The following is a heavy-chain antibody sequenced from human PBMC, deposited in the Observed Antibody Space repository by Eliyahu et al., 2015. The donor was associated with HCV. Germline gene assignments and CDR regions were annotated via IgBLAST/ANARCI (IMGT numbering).Heavy chain of an antibody. CDR1: EYDFPIHW. V-gene: IGHV5-51*01. Sequence: EERLAQSGAEVKEAGXSLRIXXWGYEYDFPIHWIGXVRQMPGKGLEGGGGGFPGDSDTRYSPSFRGQVTISADKSTHTAYLQWSSLKASDTAIYYCVRLSADADWPHLDLWGQGSPVTVSS. D-gene: IGHD3-9*01. CDR2: GFPGDSDT. J-gene: IGHJ5*02. CDR3: VRLSADADWPHLDL.